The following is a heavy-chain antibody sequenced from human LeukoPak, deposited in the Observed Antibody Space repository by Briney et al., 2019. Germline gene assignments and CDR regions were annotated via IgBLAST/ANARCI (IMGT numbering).Heavy chain of an antibody. D-gene: IGHD6-13*01. CDR3: ARLVGSSWYHEVLLGRDY. J-gene: IGHJ4*02. V-gene: IGHV4-34*01. CDR2: INHSGST. Sequence: SETLSLTCAVYGGSFSGYYWSWIRQSPGKGLEWIGEINHSGSTNYNPSLKSRVTISVDTSKNQFSLKLSSVTAADTAVYYCARLVGSSWYHEVLLGRDYWGQGTLVTVSS. CDR1: GGSFSGYY.